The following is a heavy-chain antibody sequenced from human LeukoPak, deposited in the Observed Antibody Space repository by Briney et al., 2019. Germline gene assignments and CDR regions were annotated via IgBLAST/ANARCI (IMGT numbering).Heavy chain of an antibody. CDR3: GRLAHNAWYAIDF. Sequence: GGSLRLSCVASDFTFSFYWMTWVRQAPGKGLEWLANILPDGSQKYHVDSVKGRFTISRDNPKNSLYLRINNLKAEDTAVYYCGRLAHNAWYAIDFWGQGALVTVSS. J-gene: IGHJ4*02. V-gene: IGHV3-7*01. CDR1: DFTFSFYW. D-gene: IGHD6-13*01. CDR2: ILPDGSQK.